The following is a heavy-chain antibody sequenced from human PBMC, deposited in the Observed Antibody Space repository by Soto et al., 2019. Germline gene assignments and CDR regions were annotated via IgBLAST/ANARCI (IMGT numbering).Heavy chain of an antibody. V-gene: IGHV1-69*12. Sequence: QVQLVQSGAEVKKPGSSVKVSCKASGGTFSSYAISWVRQAPGQGLEWMGGIIPIFGTANYAQKFQGRVTITGDDSTSTAYVELSGLRSEDTAVYYCGRVAVLVPAVMGLGYYYGMDVWGQGTTVTVSS. D-gene: IGHD2-2*01. J-gene: IGHJ6*02. CDR3: GRVAVLVPAVMGLGYYYGMDV. CDR1: GGTFSSYA. CDR2: IIPIFGTA.